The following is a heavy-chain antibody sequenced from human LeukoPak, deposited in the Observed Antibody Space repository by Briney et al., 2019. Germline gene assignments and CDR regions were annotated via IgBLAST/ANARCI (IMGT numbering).Heavy chain of an antibody. Sequence: SETLSLTCAVYGESFSGYYWSWIRQPPGKGLEWIGEINHSGSTNYNPSLKSRVTISVDTPKNQFSLKLSSVTAADAAVYYCARGLIGYFSCGSCHYYFDYWGQGTLVTVSS. D-gene: IGHD2-15*01. V-gene: IGHV4-34*01. CDR2: INHSGST. J-gene: IGHJ4*02. CDR1: GESFSGYY. CDR3: ARGLIGYFSCGSCHYYFDY.